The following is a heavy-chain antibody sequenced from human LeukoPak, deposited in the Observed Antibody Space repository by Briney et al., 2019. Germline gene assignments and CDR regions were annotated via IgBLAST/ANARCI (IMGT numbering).Heavy chain of an antibody. V-gene: IGHV1-69*01. J-gene: IGHJ4*02. CDR1: GGTFSSYA. CDR3: ASASTSDVLLLF. D-gene: IGHD3-10*01. Sequence: SVKVSCKASGGTFSSYAISWVRQAPGQGLEWMGGIIPIFGTANYAQKFQGRVTITADESTSTAYMKLSSLRSEDTAVYYCASASTSDVLLLFWGQGTLVTVSS. CDR2: IIPIFGTA.